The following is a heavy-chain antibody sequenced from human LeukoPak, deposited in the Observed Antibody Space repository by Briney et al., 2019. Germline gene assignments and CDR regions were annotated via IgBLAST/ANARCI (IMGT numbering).Heavy chain of an antibody. Sequence: PGGSLRLSCAASVFTFSDFIMHWVREAPGKGLEWVAFIRNDGSNDYYPDYVHGRFTISRDNSRTTLYLQMHSLRIEDRAVYYCVKGGSSSHNWFDPWGQGILVTVSS. V-gene: IGHV3-30*02. CDR2: IRNDGSND. CDR1: VFTFSDFI. CDR3: VKGGSSSHNWFDP. J-gene: IGHJ5*02. D-gene: IGHD6-13*01.